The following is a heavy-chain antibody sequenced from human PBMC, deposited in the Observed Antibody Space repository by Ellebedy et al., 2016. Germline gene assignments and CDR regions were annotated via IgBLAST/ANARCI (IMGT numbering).Heavy chain of an antibody. V-gene: IGHV5-51*01. CDR2: PFPGDFDS. Sequence: GESLKISCKASGYSFTSYWIGWVRQMPVQGLEWIGIPFPGDFDSQYSPSFQGQVTISADNSISTAYLQWSSLKASDTAMYYCARYSNGGSLYWGQGTLVTVSS. CDR3: ARYSNGGSLY. D-gene: IGHD2-15*01. CDR1: GYSFTSYW. J-gene: IGHJ4*02.